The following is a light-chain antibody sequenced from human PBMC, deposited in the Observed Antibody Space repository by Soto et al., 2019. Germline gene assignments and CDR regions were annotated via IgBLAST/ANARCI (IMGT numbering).Light chain of an antibody. V-gene: IGKV1-6*01. CDR3: LQDYSYPRT. Sequence: AIQMTQSPSSLSASVGDRVTITCRASQAIRTDLGWYQQRPGKAPKLLIYGTSNLQSGVPSRFSGSGSGTDFTLTINSLKPEDFATYYCLQDYSYPRTFGQGTKVDIK. CDR1: QAIRTD. J-gene: IGKJ1*01. CDR2: GTS.